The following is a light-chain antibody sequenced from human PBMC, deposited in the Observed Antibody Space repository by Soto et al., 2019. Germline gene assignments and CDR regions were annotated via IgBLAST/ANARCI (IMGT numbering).Light chain of an antibody. J-gene: IGKJ1*01. CDR1: QGISNY. CDR2: SAS. Sequence: DIQMTQSPSSLSASVGDRVTITCRASQGISNYLAWYHQKPGKVPKLLIYSASTLQSVVPSRFSGSGSGPDFTPTISSLQPEDVATYYCQKYNSAPVTCGQGTKVEIK. V-gene: IGKV1-27*01. CDR3: QKYNSAPVT.